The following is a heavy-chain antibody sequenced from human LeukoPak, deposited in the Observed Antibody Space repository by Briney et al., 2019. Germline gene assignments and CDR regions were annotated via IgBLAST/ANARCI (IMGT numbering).Heavy chain of an antibody. CDR2: ISSSGSTI. D-gene: IGHD6-19*01. CDR1: GFTFSSYE. Sequence: PGGSLRLSCAASGFTFSSYEMNWVRQAPGEGLEWVSYISSSGSTIYYADSVKGRFTISRDNAKNSLYLQMNSLRAEDTAVYYCASNFSPAVAATEYFQHWGQGTLVTVSS. V-gene: IGHV3-48*03. CDR3: ASNFSPAVAATEYFQH. J-gene: IGHJ1*01.